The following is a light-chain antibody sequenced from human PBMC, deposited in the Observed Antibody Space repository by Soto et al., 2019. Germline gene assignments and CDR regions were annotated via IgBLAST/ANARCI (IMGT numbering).Light chain of an antibody. CDR1: QTFSGW. CDR2: EAS. CDR3: QQYKPNS. J-gene: IGKJ1*01. Sequence: IHMTHSPPTLSVSVVDRVSISCRASQTFSGWLAWYQQKPGKAPKLLIHEASILESGVPSRFSGSGSGTEFTLTISRLQPDDFGTCYCQQYKPNSFGQGTKVDI. V-gene: IGKV1-5*01.